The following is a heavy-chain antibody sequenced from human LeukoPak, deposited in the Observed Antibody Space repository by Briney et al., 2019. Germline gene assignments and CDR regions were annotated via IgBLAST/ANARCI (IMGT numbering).Heavy chain of an antibody. CDR2: INHSGST. D-gene: IGHD2-2*01. J-gene: IGHJ3*02. CDR1: GGSFSGYY. V-gene: IGHV4-34*01. CDR3: ARSVVVVPAANARSSPGADAFDI. Sequence: ETLSLTCAVYGGSFSGYYWSWIRQPPGKGLEWIGEINHSGSTNYNPSLKSRVTISVDTSKNQFSLKLSSVTAADTAVYYCARSVVVVPAANARSSPGADAFDIWGQGTMVTVSS.